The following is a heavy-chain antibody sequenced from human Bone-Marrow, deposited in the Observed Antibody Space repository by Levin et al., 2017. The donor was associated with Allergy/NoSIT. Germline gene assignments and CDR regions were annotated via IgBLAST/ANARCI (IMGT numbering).Heavy chain of an antibody. V-gene: IGHV3-48*03. CDR2: ISTSGSNI. Sequence: LSLTCVASGFPFSRFEMNWVRQAPGKGLEWISYISTSGSNIKYADSVKGRFTISRDNPKNSLYLEMNSLTVGDTAVYYCSREEVGATYDYWGQGTLVTVSS. J-gene: IGHJ4*02. D-gene: IGHD1-26*01. CDR1: GFPFSRFE. CDR3: SREEVGATYDY.